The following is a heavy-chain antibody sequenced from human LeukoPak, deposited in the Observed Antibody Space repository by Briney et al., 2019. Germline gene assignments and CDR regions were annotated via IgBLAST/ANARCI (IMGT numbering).Heavy chain of an antibody. CDR3: ARVREAAAFDS. D-gene: IGHD2-2*01. Sequence: GGSLRLSCAASGFTFSDYYMSWIRQAPGKGLEWVSYISSSGSTIYYADSVKGRFNISRDNAKNSLCLHMNSLRAEDTAVYYCARVREAAAFDSWSQGTLVTVSS. CDR2: ISSSGSTI. CDR1: GFTFSDYY. J-gene: IGHJ4*02. V-gene: IGHV3-11*04.